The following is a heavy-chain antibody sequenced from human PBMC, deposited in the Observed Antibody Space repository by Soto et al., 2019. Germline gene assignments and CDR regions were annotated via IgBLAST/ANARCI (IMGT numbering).Heavy chain of an antibody. Sequence: PSETLSLTCTVSGGSISSYYWSWIRQPPGKGLEWTGYIYYSGSTNYNPSLKSRVTISVDTSKNQFSLKLSSVTAADTAVYYCARDGYYYDSSGYNDAYDIWGQGKMVTVSS. J-gene: IGHJ3*02. V-gene: IGHV4-59*01. CDR1: GGSISSYY. CDR3: ARDGYYYDSSGYNDAYDI. CDR2: IYYSGST. D-gene: IGHD3-22*01.